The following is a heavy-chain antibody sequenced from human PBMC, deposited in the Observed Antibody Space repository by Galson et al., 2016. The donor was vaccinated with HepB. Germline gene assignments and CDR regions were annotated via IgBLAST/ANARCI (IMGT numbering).Heavy chain of an antibody. V-gene: IGHV4-34*01. CDR3: ARGFTVVSMIVVVFTSASYFFDY. J-gene: IGHJ4*02. D-gene: IGHD3-22*01. Sequence: SETLSLTCAVYDGSFSGYYWSWIRQPPGKGLEWIGEINHRGSTNYNPSLKSRVTISLDTSKNQVSLKLSSVTAADTAVYYCARGFTVVSMIVVVFTSASYFFDYWGQGILVTVSS. CDR2: INHRGST. CDR1: DGSFSGYY.